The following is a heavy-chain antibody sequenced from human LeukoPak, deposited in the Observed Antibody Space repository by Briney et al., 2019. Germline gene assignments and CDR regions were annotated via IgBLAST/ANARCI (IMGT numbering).Heavy chain of an antibody. CDR3: VRETGTIGYYMDV. CDR1: GFTFTGNS. CDR2: IHRDGGMT. Sequence: GGCLRLSCAASGFTFTGNSMHWVRHGPGKGLVWVARIHRDGGMTRYADSVEGRFTISRDNAKNTLYLQMNSLRAEDTAIYYCVRETGTIGYYMDVRGKGTTVTVSS. J-gene: IGHJ6*03. V-gene: IGHV3-74*01. D-gene: IGHD2-15*01.